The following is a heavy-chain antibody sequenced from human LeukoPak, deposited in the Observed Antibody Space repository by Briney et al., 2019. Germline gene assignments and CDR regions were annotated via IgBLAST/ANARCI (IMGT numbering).Heavy chain of an antibody. CDR3: ARETYYGSGSYSDFALDY. CDR1: GGSISNYF. CDR2: IYSTGRS. J-gene: IGHJ4*02. D-gene: IGHD3-10*01. Sequence: KPSETLSLTCTVSGGSISNYFWSWVRQPAGKGLEWIGRIYSTGRSDYNPSLKSRITMSVDTSKNQFSLKLSSVTAADTAVYYCARETYYGSGSYSDFALDYWGQGTLVTVSS. V-gene: IGHV4-4*07.